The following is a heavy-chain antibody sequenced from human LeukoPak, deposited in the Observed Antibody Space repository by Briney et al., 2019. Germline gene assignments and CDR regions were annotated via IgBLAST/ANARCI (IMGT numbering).Heavy chain of an antibody. CDR1: GYSFTSYW. J-gene: IGHJ6*03. CDR3: ARHVYYYQSSGYLNYYYMDV. Sequence: GESLKISCKGSGYSFTSYWIGWVRQMPGKGLEWMGIIYPGDSDTRYSPSFQGQVTMSVDKSISTAYLQWSSLKASDTAMYYCARHVYYYQSSGYLNYYYMDVWGKGTTVTVAS. V-gene: IGHV5-51*01. D-gene: IGHD3-22*01. CDR2: IYPGDSDT.